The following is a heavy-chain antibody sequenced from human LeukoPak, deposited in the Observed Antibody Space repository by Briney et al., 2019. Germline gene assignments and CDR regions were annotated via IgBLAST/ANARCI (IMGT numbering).Heavy chain of an antibody. V-gene: IGHV3-7*01. CDR3: ARNLLGWELHYFDY. D-gene: IGHD1-26*01. CDR2: IKEDGSEA. J-gene: IGHJ4*02. Sequence: PGGSLRLSCAAAGFTFSRYWMSWVRQATGKGLECVAKIKEDGSEAHYVDSVKGRFTISRDNAKNSLYLQMDSLRAEDTAVYYCARNLLGWELHYFDYWGQGTLVTVSS. CDR1: GFTFSRYW.